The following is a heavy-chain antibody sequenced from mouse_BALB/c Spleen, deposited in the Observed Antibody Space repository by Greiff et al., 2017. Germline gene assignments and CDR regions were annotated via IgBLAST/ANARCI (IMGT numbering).Heavy chain of an antibody. CDR1: GFTFSSFG. CDR3: ARQGLYAMDY. V-gene: IGHV5-17*02. CDR2: ISSGSSTI. J-gene: IGHJ4*01. Sequence: EVQVVESGGGLVQPGGSRKLSCAASGFTFSSFGMHWVRQAPEKGLEWVAYISSGSSTIYYADTVKGRFTISRDNPKNTLFLQMTSLRSEDTAMYYCARQGLYAMDYWGQGTSVTVSS.